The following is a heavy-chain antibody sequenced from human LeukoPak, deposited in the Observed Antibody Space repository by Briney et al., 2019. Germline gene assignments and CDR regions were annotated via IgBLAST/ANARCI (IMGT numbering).Heavy chain of an antibody. CDR2: ISSSSSTI. CDR3: AKDFRGGVVPAAMDY. D-gene: IGHD2-2*01. CDR1: GFTFSSYS. J-gene: IGHJ4*02. V-gene: IGHV3-48*01. Sequence: GGSLRLSCAASGFTFSSYSMNWVRQAPGKGLEWVSYISSSSSTIYYADSVKGRFTISRDNSKNTLYLQMNSLRAEDTAVYYCAKDFRGGVVPAAMDYWGQGTLVTVSS.